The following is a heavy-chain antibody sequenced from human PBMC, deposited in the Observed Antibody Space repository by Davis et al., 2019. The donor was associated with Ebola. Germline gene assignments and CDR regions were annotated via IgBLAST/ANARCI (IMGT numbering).Heavy chain of an antibody. Sequence: PSETLSLTCDVFGGSLSGYYWSWIRQPPGKGLEWIGEINHSGSTNYNLSLKSRVSILVDTSKNQFSLKVTAVTAADTAVYYCATANDYDSSGYYPASLDSWGQGTLVTVSS. CDR2: INHSGST. CDR1: GGSLSGYY. D-gene: IGHD3-22*01. V-gene: IGHV4-34*01. CDR3: ATANDYDSSGYYPASLDS. J-gene: IGHJ4*02.